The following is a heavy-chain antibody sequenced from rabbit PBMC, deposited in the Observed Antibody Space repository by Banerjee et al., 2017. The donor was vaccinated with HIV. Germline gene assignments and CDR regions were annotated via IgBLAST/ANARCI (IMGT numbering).Heavy chain of an antibody. V-gene: IGHV1S45*01. CDR2: INNDNSGGT. Sequence: ESLEESGGDLVKPEGGLTLTHKASGLDFSSNWICWVRQAPGKGLEWIGCINNDNSGGTWYASWAKGRFTTSKTSSTTVTLQMTSLTAADTATYFCARSVSAAFALWGPGTLVTVS. D-gene: IGHD1-1*01. J-gene: IGHJ4*01. CDR3: ARSVSAAFAL. CDR1: GLDFSSNW.